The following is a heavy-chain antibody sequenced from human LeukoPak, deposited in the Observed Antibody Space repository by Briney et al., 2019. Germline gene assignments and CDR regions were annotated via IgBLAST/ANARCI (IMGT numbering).Heavy chain of an antibody. D-gene: IGHD2-15*01. Sequence: QPGGSLRLSCAASGFTVSNNYMSWVRQAPGKGLEWVSAISGSGGSTYYADSVKGRFTISRDNSKNTLYLQMDSLRAEDTAVYYCAKRYCSGGSCYMGFDYWGQGTLVTVSS. V-gene: IGHV3-23*01. CDR2: ISGSGGST. CDR3: AKRYCSGGSCYMGFDY. CDR1: GFTVSNNY. J-gene: IGHJ4*02.